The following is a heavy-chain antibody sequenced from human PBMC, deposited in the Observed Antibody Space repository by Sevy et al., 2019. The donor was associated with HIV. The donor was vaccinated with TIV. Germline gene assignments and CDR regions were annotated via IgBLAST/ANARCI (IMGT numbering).Heavy chain of an antibody. Sequence: SETLSLTCTVSGGSFRSYYWSWIRQPPGKGLEWIGYIHYSGSTNYNPSLKSRVTISVDTSKNQFSLKLSSVTAADTAVYYCASGPSENWSDYYTGREYFQQWGQGTLVTVSS. V-gene: IGHV4-59*01. CDR3: ASGPSENWSDYYTGREYFQQ. CDR2: IHYSGST. CDR1: GGSFRSYY. D-gene: IGHD3-3*01. J-gene: IGHJ1*01.